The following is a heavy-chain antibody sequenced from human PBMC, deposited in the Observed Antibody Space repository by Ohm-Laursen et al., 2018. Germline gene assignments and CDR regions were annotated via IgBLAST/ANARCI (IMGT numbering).Heavy chain of an antibody. D-gene: IGHD4-17*01. Sequence: GSLRLSCSASGFLVSSNYMNWVRQSPGKGLEWIAVLYSGGSTYYADSAKGRFTISRDNSKNTLFLEMTSLSAEDSGMYFCAREPYGDYAPLDYWGQGTLVTVSS. J-gene: IGHJ4*02. CDR3: AREPYGDYAPLDY. CDR1: GFLVSSNY. CDR2: LYSGGST. V-gene: IGHV3-66*01.